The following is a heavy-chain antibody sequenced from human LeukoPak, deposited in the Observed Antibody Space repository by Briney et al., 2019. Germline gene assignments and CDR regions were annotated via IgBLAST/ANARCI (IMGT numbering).Heavy chain of an antibody. D-gene: IGHD2-2*01. CDR2: IYYSGST. CDR3: AGGRCSSTSCADAFDS. J-gene: IGHJ3*02. Sequence: SETLSLTCTVSGGSISSSSYSWGWIRQPPGKGLEWIGSIYYSGSTYYNPSLKSRVTISVDTSKNQFSLKLSSVTAADTAVYYCAGGRCSSTSCADAFDSWGQGTMVTVSS. CDR1: GGSISSSSYS. V-gene: IGHV4-39*01.